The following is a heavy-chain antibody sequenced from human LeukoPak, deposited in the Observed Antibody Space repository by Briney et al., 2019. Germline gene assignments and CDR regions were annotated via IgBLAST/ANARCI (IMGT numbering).Heavy chain of an antibody. CDR2: ISSSGNTI. CDR1: GFTFSSYE. CDR3: ARSGIAAAGSDY. V-gene: IGHV3-48*03. D-gene: IGHD6-13*01. Sequence: GGSLRLSCAASGFTFSSYEMNWVRQAPGKGLEWVSHISSSGNTIYYADSVKGRFTISRDNAKNSLYLQMNSLRAEDTAVYYCARSGIAAAGSDYWGQGTLVTVSS. J-gene: IGHJ4*02.